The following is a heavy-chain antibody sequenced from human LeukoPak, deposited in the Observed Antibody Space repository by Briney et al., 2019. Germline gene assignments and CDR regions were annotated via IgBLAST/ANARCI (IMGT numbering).Heavy chain of an antibody. CDR2: IRYDGSNE. CDR1: GFTFSSYG. D-gene: IGHD2-15*01. J-gene: IGHJ4*02. V-gene: IGHV3-30*02. Sequence: GGSLRLSCAASGFTFSSYGMHWVRQAPGKGLEWVAFIRYDGSNEFYADSVKGRFTISRDNSKNTLYLQMNSPRTEDTAVYYCAKHPYGQKVVWGQGTLVTVSS. CDR3: AKHPYGQKVV.